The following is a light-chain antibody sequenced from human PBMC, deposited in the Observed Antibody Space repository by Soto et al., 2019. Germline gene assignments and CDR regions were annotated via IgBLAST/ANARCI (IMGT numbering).Light chain of an antibody. Sequence: EIVLTQSPATLSLSPGERATLSCRASQSVSSYLSWYQQKPGQAPRLLIYNASNRATGIPARFSGSGSGTDFTLTISSLEPEDFAVYYCQQRSNWPPGLTFGGGTKVENK. J-gene: IGKJ4*01. CDR3: QQRSNWPPGLT. CDR1: QSVSSY. V-gene: IGKV3-11*01. CDR2: NAS.